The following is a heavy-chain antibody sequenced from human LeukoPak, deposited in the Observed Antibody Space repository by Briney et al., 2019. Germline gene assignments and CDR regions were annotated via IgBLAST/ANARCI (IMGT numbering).Heavy chain of an antibody. J-gene: IGHJ6*03. D-gene: IGHD2-15*01. CDR1: GFTVSSNY. CDR3: ARGRIPDYYYMDV. V-gene: IGHV3-53*01. Sequence: GGSLRLSCAASGFTVSSNYMSWVRQAPGKGLEWVSVIYSGGSTYYADSVKGRFTISRDNSKNTLYLQMNSLRAEDTAVYYCARGRIPDYYYMDVWGKGTTVTVSS. CDR2: IYSGGST.